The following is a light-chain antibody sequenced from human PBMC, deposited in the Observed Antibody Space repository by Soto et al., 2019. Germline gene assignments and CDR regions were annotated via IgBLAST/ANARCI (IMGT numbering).Light chain of an antibody. CDR3: QQSSNTPPWT. CDR2: ATS. Sequence: DIQMTQSPSSLSASIGDRVTITCRASQSITNSLNWYQQTPGKAPKLLIYATSHLQRGVPSRFSGSGSATDFTLTINSLQPEDFATYYCQQSSNTPPWTFGQGTKVDIK. J-gene: IGKJ1*01. V-gene: IGKV1-39*01. CDR1: QSITNS.